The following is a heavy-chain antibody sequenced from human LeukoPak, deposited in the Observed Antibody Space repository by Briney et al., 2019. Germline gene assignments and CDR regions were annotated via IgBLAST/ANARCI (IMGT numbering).Heavy chain of an antibody. J-gene: IGHJ4*02. V-gene: IGHV3-30*04. D-gene: IGHD6-13*01. CDR1: GFTFSSNA. Sequence: QPGRSLKLSCAASGFTFSSNAMHWVRQAPGKGLEWVAVISYDGSNKYYADSVKGRFTISRDNSKNTLYLQMNSLRAEDTAVYYCARDPTAAGLFDYWGQGTLVTVSS. CDR2: ISYDGSNK. CDR3: ARDPTAAGLFDY.